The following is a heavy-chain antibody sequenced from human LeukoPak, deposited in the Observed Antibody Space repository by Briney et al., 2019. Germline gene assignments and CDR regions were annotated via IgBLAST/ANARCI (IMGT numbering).Heavy chain of an antibody. Sequence: GGSLRLSSAASGFTFSSYSMNWVRQAPGKGLEWVSSISSSSSYIYYADSVRGRFTISRDNAKNSLYLQMNSLRAEDTAVYYCARDGITGTTRGFDWGQGTLVTVSS. CDR2: ISSSSSYI. CDR3: ARDGITGTTRGFD. D-gene: IGHD1-7*01. J-gene: IGHJ4*02. CDR1: GFTFSSYS. V-gene: IGHV3-21*01.